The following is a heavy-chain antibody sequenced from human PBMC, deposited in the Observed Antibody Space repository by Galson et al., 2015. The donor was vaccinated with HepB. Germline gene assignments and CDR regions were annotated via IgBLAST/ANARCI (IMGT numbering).Heavy chain of an antibody. J-gene: IGHJ4*02. V-gene: IGHV3-7*01. CDR2: IKQDGSEK. CDR3: ARDLRGSGWYVDY. Sequence: SLRLSCAASGFTFSSYWMSWVRQAPGKGLEWVANIKQDGSEKYYVDSVKGRFTISRDNAKNLLYLQMNSLRAEETAVYYCARDLRGSGWYVDYWGQGTLVTVSS. D-gene: IGHD6-19*01. CDR1: GFTFSSYW.